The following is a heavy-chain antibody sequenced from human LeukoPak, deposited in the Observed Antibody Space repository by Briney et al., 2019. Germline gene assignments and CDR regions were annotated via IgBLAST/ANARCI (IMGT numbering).Heavy chain of an antibody. J-gene: IGHJ3*02. Sequence: GRSLRLSCAASGFTFSSYGMHWVRQAPGKGLEWVAVKGRFTISRDSSKNTLYLQMNTLRAEDTAVYYCARPTTVTQRVGAFDIWGQGTMVTVSS. CDR3: ARPTTVTQRVGAFDI. D-gene: IGHD4-17*01. V-gene: IGHV3-30*03. CDR1: GFTFSSYG.